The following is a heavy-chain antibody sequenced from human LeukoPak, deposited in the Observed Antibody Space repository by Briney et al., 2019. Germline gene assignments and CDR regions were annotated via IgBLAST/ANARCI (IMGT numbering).Heavy chain of an antibody. CDR2: IHPGDSET. J-gene: IGHJ4*02. V-gene: IGHV5-51*01. Sequence: GESLKISCKASGYRFNSYWIGRVRQMPGKGVECMGIIHPGDSETRYSPSFQGQVTISADKSISTAYLQWSGLKASDTAMYYCARRLGATQPYFDFWGQGALVTVSS. CDR1: GYRFNSYW. CDR3: ARRLGATQPYFDF. D-gene: IGHD1-26*01.